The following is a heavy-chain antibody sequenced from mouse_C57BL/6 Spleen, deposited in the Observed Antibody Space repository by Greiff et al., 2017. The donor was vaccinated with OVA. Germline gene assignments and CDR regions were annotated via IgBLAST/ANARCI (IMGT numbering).Heavy chain of an antibody. CDR2: IWSGGST. V-gene: IGHV2-2*01. CDR3: ARRPYYDYDEGYWYFDV. D-gene: IGHD2-4*01. CDR1: GFSLTSYG. J-gene: IGHJ1*03. Sequence: QVQLKESGPGLVQPSQSLSITCTVSGFSLTSYGVHWVRQSPGKGLEWLGVIWSGGSTDYNAAFISRLSISKDNSKSQVFFKMNSLQADDTAIYYCARRPYYDYDEGYWYFDVWGTGTTVTVSS.